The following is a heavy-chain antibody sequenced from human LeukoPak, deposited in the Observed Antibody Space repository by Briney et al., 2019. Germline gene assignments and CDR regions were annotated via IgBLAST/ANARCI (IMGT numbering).Heavy chain of an antibody. Sequence: SETLSLTCAVYGGSFSGYYWSWIRQPPGKGLEWIGEINHSGRTNYNPSLKSRVTISVDTSKNQFSLKLSSVTAADTAVYYCARLKVLRFLEWLLYRAGWFDPWGQGTLVTVSS. CDR1: GGSFSGYY. CDR2: INHSGRT. D-gene: IGHD3-3*01. V-gene: IGHV4-34*01. J-gene: IGHJ5*02. CDR3: ARLKVLRFLEWLLYRAGWFDP.